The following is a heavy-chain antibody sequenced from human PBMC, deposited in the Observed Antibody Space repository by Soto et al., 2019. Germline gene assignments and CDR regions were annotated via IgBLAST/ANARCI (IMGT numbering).Heavy chain of an antibody. D-gene: IGHD3-10*01. J-gene: IGHJ6*02. CDR3: VRGVINRHYYGMDV. Sequence: GGSLRLSCAASGFTFSSYAMHWVRQAPGKGLEWVAVISYDGSNKYYADSVKGRFTISRDNSKNTLYLQMNSLRAEDTAVYYCVRGVINRHYYGMDVWGQGNTVTVSS. V-gene: IGHV3-30-3*01. CDR1: GFTFSSYA. CDR2: ISYDGSNK.